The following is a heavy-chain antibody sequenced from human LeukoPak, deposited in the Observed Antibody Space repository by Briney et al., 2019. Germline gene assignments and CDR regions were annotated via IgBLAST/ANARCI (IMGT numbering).Heavy chain of an antibody. J-gene: IGHJ2*01. Sequence: ATSVKVSCKVSGYTLTELSMHWVRQAPGKGLERMGGFDPEDGETIYAQKFQGRVTMTEDTSTDTAYMELSSLRSEDTAVYYCAASEYSSSSSRYFDLWGRGTLVTVPS. D-gene: IGHD6-6*01. CDR3: AASEYSSSSSRYFDL. CDR2: FDPEDGET. CDR1: GYTLTELS. V-gene: IGHV1-24*01.